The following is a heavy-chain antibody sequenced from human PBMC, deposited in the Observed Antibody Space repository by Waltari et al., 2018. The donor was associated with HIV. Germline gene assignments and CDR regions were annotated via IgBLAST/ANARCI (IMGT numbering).Heavy chain of an antibody. V-gene: IGHV3-15*05. D-gene: IGHD1-26*01. J-gene: IGHJ4*02. CDR1: GFTFTNDW. CDR2: IKPNTEGGTT. Sequence: EAQLVESGGDLVKPGESLRLSCAASGFTFTNDWLNWVRPAPGKGLELVGRIKPNTEGGTTDFAAPVKGRFTISRDDSKNMVYLQMNSLKTEDTAVYYCSTGPSVGIVWGQGTLVTVSS. CDR3: STGPSVGIV.